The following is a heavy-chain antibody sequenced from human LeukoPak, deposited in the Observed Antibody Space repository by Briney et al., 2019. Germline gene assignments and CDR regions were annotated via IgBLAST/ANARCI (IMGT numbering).Heavy chain of an antibody. Sequence: SETLSLTCTVSGGSISSYYWSWIRQPPGKGLEWIGYIYYSGSTNYNPSLKSRVTISVDTSKNQFSLKLSSVTAADTAVYYCARDTYYYGSGSYYNGDYYYYYGMDVWGQGTTVTVSS. J-gene: IGHJ6*02. CDR2: IYYSGST. D-gene: IGHD3-10*01. V-gene: IGHV4-59*01. CDR3: ARDTYYYGSGSYYNGDYYYYYGMDV. CDR1: GGSISSYY.